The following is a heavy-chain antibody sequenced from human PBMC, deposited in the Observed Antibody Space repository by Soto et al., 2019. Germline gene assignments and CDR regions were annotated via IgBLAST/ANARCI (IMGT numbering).Heavy chain of an antibody. V-gene: IGHV1-8*01. CDR2: MNPISGNT. Sequence: ASVKVSCKASGYTFASFDINWVRQATGQGLEWMGWMNPISGNTGYAQNFQGRVTMTRNTSISTAYMELRSLRSDDTAVYYCARRVDQQVDDAFDIWGQGTMVTVSS. J-gene: IGHJ3*02. CDR3: ARRVDQQVDDAFDI. CDR1: GYTFASFD. D-gene: IGHD6-13*01.